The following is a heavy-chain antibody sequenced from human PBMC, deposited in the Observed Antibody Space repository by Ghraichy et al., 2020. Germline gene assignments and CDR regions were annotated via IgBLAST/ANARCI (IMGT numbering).Heavy chain of an antibody. V-gene: IGHV3-23*01. CDR2: ISGSGGST. CDR1: GFTFSSYA. Sequence: GGSLRLSCAASGFTFSSYAMSWVRQAPGKGLELVSVISGSGGSTYYADSVKGRFTISRDNSRNTLYLQRNSLRAEDTAVYYCALQWSYVWGSYTVPTKGNWFDHWGQGTLVTVSS. J-gene: IGHJ5*02. D-gene: IGHD3-16*01. CDR3: ALQWSYVWGSYTVPTKGNWFDH.